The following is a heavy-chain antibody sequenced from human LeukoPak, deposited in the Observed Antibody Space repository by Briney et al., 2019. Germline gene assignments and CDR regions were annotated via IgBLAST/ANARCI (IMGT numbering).Heavy chain of an antibody. CDR1: GFSFSDAW. Sequence: PGGSLRLSCAASGFSFSDAWMSWVRQIPGKGLEWVGRIESKTDGDTTDYAAPVKGRFTISRDDSKNTLYLQMNSLKTEDTAVYYCTTDLGRSRIAPRFYYWGQGTLVTVSS. V-gene: IGHV3-15*04. D-gene: IGHD6-6*01. CDR2: IESKTDGDTT. J-gene: IGHJ4*02. CDR3: TTDLGRSRIAPRFYY.